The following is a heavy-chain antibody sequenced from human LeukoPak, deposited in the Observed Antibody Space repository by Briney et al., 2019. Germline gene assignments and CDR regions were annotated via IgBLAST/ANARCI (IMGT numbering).Heavy chain of an antibody. V-gene: IGHV1-2*02. J-gene: IGHJ4*02. CDR2: INPNSGGT. CDR1: GYTFTGYY. CDR3: ARDREGSTGTTGS. Sequence: GASVKVSCKASGYTFTGYYMHWMRQAPGQGLEWMGWINPNSGGTNYAQKFQGRVTMTRDTSISTAYMALSRLRSDDTAVYYCARDREGSTGTTGSWGQGTLVTVSS. D-gene: IGHD1-7*01.